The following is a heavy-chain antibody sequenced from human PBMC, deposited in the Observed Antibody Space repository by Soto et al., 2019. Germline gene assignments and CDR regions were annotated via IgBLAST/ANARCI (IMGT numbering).Heavy chain of an antibody. CDR1: GYTFTSYG. Sequence: VKVSCKASGYTFTSYGISWVRQAPGQGLEWMGWISAYNGNTNYAQKLQGRVTMTTDTSTSTAYMELRSLRSDDTAVYYCARDLYTVTTLMPYYYYYYGMDVWGQGTTVTVSS. CDR3: ARDLYTVTTLMPYYYYYYGMDV. CDR2: ISAYNGNT. V-gene: IGHV1-18*01. J-gene: IGHJ6*02. D-gene: IGHD4-17*01.